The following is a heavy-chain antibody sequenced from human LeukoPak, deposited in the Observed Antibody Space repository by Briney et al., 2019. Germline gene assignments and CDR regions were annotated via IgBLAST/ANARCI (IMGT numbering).Heavy chain of an antibody. CDR2: VYSRGNT. V-gene: IGHV3-53*01. Sequence: GGSLRLSCAASGFTFSDYYMSWIRQAPGKGLEWVSVVYSRGNTYYADSVKGRFTISRDNSKNTLYLQMNSLRVEDTAVYFCASDSGYDRGVFDYWGQGALVTVSS. J-gene: IGHJ4*02. CDR3: ASDSGYDRGVFDY. D-gene: IGHD5-12*01. CDR1: GFTFSDYY.